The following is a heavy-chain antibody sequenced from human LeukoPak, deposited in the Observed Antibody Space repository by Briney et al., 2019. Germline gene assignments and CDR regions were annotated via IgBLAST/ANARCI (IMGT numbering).Heavy chain of an antibody. J-gene: IGHJ4*02. CDR3: ARVGSGHFDY. CDR1: GGPISSYY. D-gene: IGHD6-19*01. Sequence: SETLSLTCTVSGGPISSYYWSWIRQPPGKGLEWIGYIYYSGSTNCNPSLKSRVTISIDTSKNQFSLKLSSVTAADTAVYYCARVGSGHFDYWGQGTLVTVSS. V-gene: IGHV4-59*01. CDR2: IYYSGST.